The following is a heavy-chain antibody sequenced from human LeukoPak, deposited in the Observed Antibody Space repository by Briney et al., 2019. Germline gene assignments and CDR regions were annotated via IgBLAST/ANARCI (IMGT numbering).Heavy chain of an antibody. V-gene: IGHV4-59*01. CDR3: ARSEGGRNSYWYFDL. J-gene: IGHJ2*01. Sequence: SETLTLPCTVSGGSISTYYWSWIRQPPGKGLEWIAYIYYSGITSYNPSLKSRVTISVDTSKNQFSLRLSSVTAADTAVYYCARSEGGRNSYWYFDLLVGGTLVTVSS. CDR1: GGSISTYY. D-gene: IGHD2-15*01. CDR2: IYYSGIT.